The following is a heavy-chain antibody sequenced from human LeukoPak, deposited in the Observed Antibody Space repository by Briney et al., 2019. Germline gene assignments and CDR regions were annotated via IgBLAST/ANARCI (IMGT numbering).Heavy chain of an antibody. CDR1: GDSVSSNSAA. J-gene: IGHJ6*03. V-gene: IGHV6-1*01. CDR2: TYYRSKWYN. Sequence: SQTLSLNCAISGDSVSSNSAAWNWIRQSPSRGLEWLGRTYYRSKWYNDYAVSVESRITINPDTSKNQFSLQLNSVTPEDTAVYYCARDRIYSSSWYSLMDVWGKGTTVTVSS. CDR3: ARDRIYSSSWYSLMDV. D-gene: IGHD6-13*01.